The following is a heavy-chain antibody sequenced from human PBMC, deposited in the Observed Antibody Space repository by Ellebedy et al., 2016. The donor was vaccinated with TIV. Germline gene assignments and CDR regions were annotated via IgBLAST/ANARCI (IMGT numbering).Heavy chain of an antibody. J-gene: IGHJ6*02. CDR1: GGTFSSYA. D-gene: IGHD3-10*01. CDR3: VLRFGELLSRSSYYYNGLDV. V-gene: IGHV1-69*13. Sequence: AASVKVSCKASGGTFSSYAISWVRQAPGQGLEWMGGIVPIFRTPNYAQKFQGRVTITADESTSTAFLELSSLRSEDTAVYYCVLRFGELLSRSSYYYNGLDVWGQGTTVTVSS. CDR2: IVPIFRTP.